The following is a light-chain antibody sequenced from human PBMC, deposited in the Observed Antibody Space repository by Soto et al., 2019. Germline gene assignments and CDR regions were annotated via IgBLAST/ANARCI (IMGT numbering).Light chain of an antibody. Sequence: QSVLTQPPSVSGAPGQRVTISCTGSSSNIGTGYDIHWYQQAPGTAPKLLIYGNSNRPSGVPDRFSGSKSGTSASLAITGLQAEDEADYYCQSYDSSLSGGVFGTGTKVTVL. CDR3: QSYDSSLSGGV. J-gene: IGLJ1*01. CDR2: GNS. CDR1: SSNIGTGYD. V-gene: IGLV1-40*01.